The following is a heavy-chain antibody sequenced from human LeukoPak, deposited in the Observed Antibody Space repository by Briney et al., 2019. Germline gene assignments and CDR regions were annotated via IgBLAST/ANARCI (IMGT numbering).Heavy chain of an antibody. D-gene: IGHD4-17*01. J-gene: IGHJ3*02. CDR1: GFTFSDYY. CDR3: ARSYGDYPDDAFDI. Sequence: GGSLRLSCAASGFTFSDYYMSWIRQAPGKGLEWVSYISSSGSTIYYADSVKGRFTISRDNAKNSLYLQMNSQRAEDTAVYYCARSYGDYPDDAFDIWGQGTMVTVSS. CDR2: ISSSGSTI. V-gene: IGHV3-11*01.